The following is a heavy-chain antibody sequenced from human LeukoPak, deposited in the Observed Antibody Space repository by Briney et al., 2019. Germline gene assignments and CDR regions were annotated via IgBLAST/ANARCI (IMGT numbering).Heavy chain of an antibody. CDR2: MNPNSGNT. V-gene: IGHV1-8*01. D-gene: IGHD3-16*01. CDR3: ARGGALYGRWDV. J-gene: IGHJ6*04. CDR1: GYTFTSYD. Sequence: GASVKVSCKASGYTFTSYDTNWVRQATGQGLEWMGWMNPNSGNTGYAQKFQGRVTTTRNTSISTAYMELSGLRSEDTAVYYCARGGALYGRWDVWGKGTTVTVSS.